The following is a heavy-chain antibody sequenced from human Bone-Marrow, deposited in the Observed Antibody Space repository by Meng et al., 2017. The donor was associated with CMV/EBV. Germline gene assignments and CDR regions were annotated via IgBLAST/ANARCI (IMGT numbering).Heavy chain of an antibody. V-gene: IGHV4-59*01. D-gene: IGHD6-13*01. Sequence: ESLKISCTVSGGSISNYYWSWIRQPPGKGLEWIGYAFHSGGTHYNPSLMGRVTISIDKSRNQFSLILTSVTAADTAIYYCARDPTSSIWHRFDPWGQGTLVTVSS. CDR3: ARDPTSSIWHRFDP. CDR2: AFHSGGT. CDR1: GGSISNYY. J-gene: IGHJ5*02.